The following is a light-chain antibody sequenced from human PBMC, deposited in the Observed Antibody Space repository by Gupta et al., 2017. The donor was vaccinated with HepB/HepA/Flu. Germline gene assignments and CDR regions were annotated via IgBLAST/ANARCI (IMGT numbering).Light chain of an antibody. CDR2: GAS. CDR3: QQDNNWPQN. CDR1: QSVSSN. Sequence: EIVMTQSPATLSVSPGERATLSCRASQSVSSNLAWYQQKPGQAPRLLIYGASTRATGIPARFSGSGSGTEFTLTISSLQSEDFAVYYCQQDNNWPQNFGGGTKVEIK. J-gene: IGKJ4*01. V-gene: IGKV3-15*01.